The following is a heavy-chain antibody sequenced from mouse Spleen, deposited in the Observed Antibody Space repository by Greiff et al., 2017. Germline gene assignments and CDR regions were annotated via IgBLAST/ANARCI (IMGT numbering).Heavy chain of an antibody. D-gene: IGHD5-1*01. CDR1: GYTFTSYG. J-gene: IGHJ4*01. Sequence: QVQLQQSGAELARPGASVKLSCKASGYTFTSYGISWVKQRTGQGLEWIGEIYPRSGNTYYNEKFKGKATLTADKSSSTAYMELRSLTSEDSAVYFCARDATYTRHPHAIDYCGQETSVTASS. CDR2: IYPRSGNT. V-gene: IGHV1-81*01. CDR3: ARDATYTRHPHAIDY.